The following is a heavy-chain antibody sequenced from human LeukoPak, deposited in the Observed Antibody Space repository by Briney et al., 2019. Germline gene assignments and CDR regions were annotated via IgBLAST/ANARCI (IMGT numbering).Heavy chain of an antibody. Sequence: SETLSLTCTVSGVSISSGDSYWNWIRQPPGKGLEWIVDIYDSGSTYYNPSLKSRLTMSVDTSKMQFSLRLSSVTAADTALYYCAKHYSGSETYGFFQHWSQGTLVTVSS. CDR1: GVSISSGDSY. V-gene: IGHV4-30-4*01. J-gene: IGHJ1*01. CDR3: AKHYSGSETYGFFQH. D-gene: IGHD3-10*01. CDR2: IYDSGST.